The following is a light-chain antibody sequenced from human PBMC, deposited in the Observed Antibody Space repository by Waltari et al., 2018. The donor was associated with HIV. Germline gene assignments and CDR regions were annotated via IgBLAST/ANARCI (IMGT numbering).Light chain of an antibody. CDR3: QQYNTYART. V-gene: IGKV1-5*03. Sequence: DIQMTQSPSTLSASVGDRVHITCRASQSISTWLAWYQQKPGKAPKLLIYKASSLEAGVPSRFSGSGSGTEFTLTISSLQPDDVATYYCQQYNTYARTFGQGTKLEIK. CDR1: QSISTW. CDR2: KAS. J-gene: IGKJ2*01.